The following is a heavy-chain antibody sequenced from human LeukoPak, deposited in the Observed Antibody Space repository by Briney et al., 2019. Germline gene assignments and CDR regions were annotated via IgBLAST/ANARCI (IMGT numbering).Heavy chain of an antibody. CDR3: ARGGGGTSFDY. V-gene: IGHV4-4*07. CDR1: GGSISGYY. J-gene: IGHJ4*02. CDR2: VTINENT. Sequence: PSETLSLTCTVSGGSISGYYWSWIRQPAGKGLEWIGRVTINENTDYNPSLKSRLTMSVDTSKSQVSLKLNSLTAADTAVYYCARGGGGTSFDYWGQGTLVTVSS. D-gene: IGHD2-15*01.